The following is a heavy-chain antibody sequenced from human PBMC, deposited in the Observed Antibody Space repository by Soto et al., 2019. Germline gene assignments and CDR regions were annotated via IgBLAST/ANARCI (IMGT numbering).Heavy chain of an antibody. V-gene: IGHV4-61*08. CDR2: IYYSGST. D-gene: IGHD6-19*01. Sequence: SETLSLTCSVSGGSVSSGAHYWSWIRQPPGKGLEWIGYIYYSGSTYYNPSLESRITISVDTSQSQFSLDVSSVTAADTALYYCARVRYLAGAGQNYFDLWGQGTLVTVSS. CDR1: GGSVSSGAHY. J-gene: IGHJ4*02. CDR3: ARVRYLAGAGQNYFDL.